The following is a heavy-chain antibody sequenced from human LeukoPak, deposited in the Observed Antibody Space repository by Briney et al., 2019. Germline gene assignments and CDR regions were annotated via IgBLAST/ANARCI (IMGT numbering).Heavy chain of an antibody. CDR3: AGLVGRYSSGLYYYYFDY. J-gene: IGHJ4*02. CDR2: IYHSGST. Sequence: SETLSPTCAVSGGSISSGGYSWSWIRQPPGKGLEWIGYIYHSGSTYYNPSLKSRVTISVDRSKNQFSPKLSSVTAADTAVYYCAGLVGRYSSGLYYYYFDYWGQGTLVTVSS. CDR1: GGSISSGGYS. V-gene: IGHV4-30-2*01. D-gene: IGHD3-22*01.